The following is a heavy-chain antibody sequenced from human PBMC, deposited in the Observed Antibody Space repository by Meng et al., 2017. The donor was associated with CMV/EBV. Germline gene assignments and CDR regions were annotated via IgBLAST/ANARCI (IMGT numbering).Heavy chain of an antibody. CDR1: YACTNYY. Sequence: YACTNYYMHWVQQAPGKGLEWMGLVDPEDGETIYAEKFQGRVTITADTSTDTAYMELSSLRSEDTAVYYCATIPRPYDFWSGYPLDVWGQGTTVTVSS. CDR2: VDPEDGET. CDR3: ATIPRPYDFWSGYPLDV. V-gene: IGHV1-69-2*01. J-gene: IGHJ6*02. D-gene: IGHD3-3*01.